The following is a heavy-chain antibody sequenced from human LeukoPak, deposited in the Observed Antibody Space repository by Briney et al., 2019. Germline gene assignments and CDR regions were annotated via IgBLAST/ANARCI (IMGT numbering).Heavy chain of an antibody. J-gene: IGHJ4*02. CDR1: GFTFTSSA. D-gene: IGHD3-22*01. Sequence: SVKVSCKASGFTFTSSAMQWVRQARGQRLEWIGWIVVGSGNTNYAQKFQERVTITRGMSTSTAYMELSSLRSEDTAVYYCAADPSYDSSGYYRFDYWGQGTLVTVSS. CDR2: IVVGSGNT. CDR3: AADPSYDSSGYYRFDY. V-gene: IGHV1-58*02.